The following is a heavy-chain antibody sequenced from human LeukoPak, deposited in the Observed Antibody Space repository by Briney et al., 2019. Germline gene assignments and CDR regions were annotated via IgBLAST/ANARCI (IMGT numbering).Heavy chain of an antibody. J-gene: IGHJ2*01. V-gene: IGHV4-4*07. CDR2: IYTSGST. D-gene: IGHD5-12*01. CDR1: GGSIGSYY. Sequence: PSETLSLTCTVSGGSIGSYYWSWIRQPAGKGLEWIGRIYTSGSTNYNPSLKSRVTMSVDTSKNQFSLKLSSVTAADTAVYYCARQPKRNTVATRNWYFDLWGRGTLVTVSS. CDR3: ARQPKRNTVATRNWYFDL.